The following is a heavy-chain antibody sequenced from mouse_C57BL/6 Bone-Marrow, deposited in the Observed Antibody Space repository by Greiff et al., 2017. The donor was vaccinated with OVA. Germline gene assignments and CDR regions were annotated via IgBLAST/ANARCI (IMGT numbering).Heavy chain of an antibody. Sequence: VQLQQSGPELVKPGDSVKISCKASGYSFTGYFMNWVMQSHGKSLEWIGRINPYNGDTFYNQKFKGKATLTVDKSSRTAHRELRSLTSEDSAVYYCARKGDDSNHFDYWGQGTTLTVSA. CDR2: INPYNGDT. CDR1: GYSFTGYF. CDR3: ARKGDDSNHFDY. V-gene: IGHV1-20*01. J-gene: IGHJ2*01. D-gene: IGHD2-5*01.